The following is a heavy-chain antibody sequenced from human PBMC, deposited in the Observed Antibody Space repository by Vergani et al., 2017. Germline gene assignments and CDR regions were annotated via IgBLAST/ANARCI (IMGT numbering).Heavy chain of an antibody. D-gene: IGHD5-18*01. CDR3: ARDPAMVSVSGYYGMDV. CDR2: INAGNGNT. CDR1: GYTFTSYA. V-gene: IGHV1-3*01. J-gene: IGHJ6*02. Sequence: QVQLVQSGAEVKKPGASVKVSCKASGYTFTSYAMHWVRQAPGQRLEWMGWINAGNGNTKYSQKFQGRVTITRDTSASTAYMELSSLRSEDTAVYYCARDPAMVSVSGYYGMDVWGQGTTVTVSS.